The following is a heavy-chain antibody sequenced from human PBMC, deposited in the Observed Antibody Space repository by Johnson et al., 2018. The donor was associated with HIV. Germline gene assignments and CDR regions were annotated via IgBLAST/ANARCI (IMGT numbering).Heavy chain of an antibody. Sequence: QVQLVESGGGVVQPGRSLRLSCAASGFTFSSYAMHWVRQAPGQGLEWAAVISYDGSNKYYADSVKGRFTISRENSKNTLYLQMNSLRAEDTAVYYCAKNSAAFDIWGQGTMVTVSS. J-gene: IGHJ3*02. CDR3: AKNSAAFDI. CDR1: GFTFSSYA. CDR2: ISYDGSNK. D-gene: IGHD2/OR15-2a*01. V-gene: IGHV3-30*04.